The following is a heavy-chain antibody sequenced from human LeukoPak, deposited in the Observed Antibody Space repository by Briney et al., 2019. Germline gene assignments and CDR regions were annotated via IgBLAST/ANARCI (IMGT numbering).Heavy chain of an antibody. CDR2: ISSSGSTI. CDR3: ARGSDYGDYKLVY. J-gene: IGHJ4*02. Sequence: GGSLRLSCAASGFTFSSYEMNWVRQAPGKGLEWGSYISSSGSTIYYADSVKGRFTISRDNAKNSLYLQMNSLRAEDTAVYYCARGSDYGDYKLVYWGQGTLVTVSS. CDR1: GFTFSSYE. D-gene: IGHD4-17*01. V-gene: IGHV3-48*03.